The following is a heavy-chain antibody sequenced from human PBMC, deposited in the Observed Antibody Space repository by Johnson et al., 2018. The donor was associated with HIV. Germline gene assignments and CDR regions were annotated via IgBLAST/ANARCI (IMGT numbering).Heavy chain of an antibody. J-gene: IGHJ3*02. CDR1: GFSFSDYY. CDR3: AKDQWYNWNYVSPDAFDI. D-gene: IGHD1-7*01. CDR2: ISSNGGST. Sequence: VQLVESGGGLVKPGGSLRLSCAASGFSFSDYYMSWIRQAPGKGLEYVSAISSNGGSTYYANSVKGRFTISRDNSKNTLYLQMNSLRAEDTAVYYCAKDQWYNWNYVSPDAFDIWGQGTMVTVSS. V-gene: IGHV3-64*01.